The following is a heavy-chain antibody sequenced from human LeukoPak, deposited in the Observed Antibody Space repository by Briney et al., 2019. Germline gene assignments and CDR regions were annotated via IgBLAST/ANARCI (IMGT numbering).Heavy chain of an antibody. D-gene: IGHD1-7*01. Sequence: PGGSLRLSCAASGFTFSSYSMNWVRQAPGKGLEWVSSISSSSSYIYYADSVKGRFTISRDNAKNSLYLQMNSLRAEDTAVYYCAVENWSYAGAFDYWGQGTLVTVSS. CDR1: GFTFSSYS. J-gene: IGHJ4*02. V-gene: IGHV3-21*01. CDR3: AVENWSYAGAFDY. CDR2: ISSSSSYI.